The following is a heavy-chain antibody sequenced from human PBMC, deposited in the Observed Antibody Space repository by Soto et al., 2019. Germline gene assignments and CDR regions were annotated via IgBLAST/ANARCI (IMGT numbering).Heavy chain of an antibody. J-gene: IGHJ4*02. V-gene: IGHV3-53*01. CDR2: IYSGGST. CDR1: GFTFSTFA. Sequence: GGSLRLSCAVSGFTFSTFAMTWVRQAPGKGLEWVSVIYSGGSTYYADSVKGRFTISRDNSKNTLYLQMNSLRAEDTAVYYCARSGYGFYYFDYWGQGTLVTVSS. D-gene: IGHD5-12*01. CDR3: ARSGYGFYYFDY.